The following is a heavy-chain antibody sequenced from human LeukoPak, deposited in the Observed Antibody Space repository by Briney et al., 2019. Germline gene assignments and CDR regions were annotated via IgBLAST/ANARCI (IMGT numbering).Heavy chain of an antibody. CDR1: GFTFSNAW. CDR3: ARDLGMDV. Sequence: PGGSLRLSCAASGFTFSNAWMSWVRQAPGRGLEWVANIKEDGSEKYYVDSVKGRFTISRDNAKDSLYLQMNSLRAEDTAVYYCARDLGMDVWGKGTTVTVSS. J-gene: IGHJ6*04. V-gene: IGHV3-7*01. CDR2: IKEDGSEK.